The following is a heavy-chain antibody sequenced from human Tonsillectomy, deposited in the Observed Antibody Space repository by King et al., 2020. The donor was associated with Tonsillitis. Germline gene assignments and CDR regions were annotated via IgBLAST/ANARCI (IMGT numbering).Heavy chain of an antibody. J-gene: IGHJ4*02. CDR1: GFTFSSYA. D-gene: IGHD3-10*01. CDR2: ISYDGSNK. Sequence: VQLVESGGGVVQPGRSLRLSCAASGFTFSSYAMHWVRQAPGKGLEWVAVISYDGSNKYNADSVKGRFTISRDNSKNTLYLQMNSLRAEDTAVYYCARDLYGSVSYYSFDYWGQGTLVTVSS. CDR3: ARDLYGSVSYYSFDY. V-gene: IGHV3-30*04.